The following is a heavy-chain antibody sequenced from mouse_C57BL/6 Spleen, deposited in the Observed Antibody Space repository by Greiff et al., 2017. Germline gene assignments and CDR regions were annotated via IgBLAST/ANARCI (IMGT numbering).Heavy chain of an antibody. D-gene: IGHD1-1*01. CDR1: GYTFTSYW. Sequence: QVQLQQPGAELVMPGASVKLSCKASGYTFTSYWMHWVKQRPGQGLEWIGEIDPSDSYTNYNQKFKGKSTLTVDKSSSTAYMQLSSLTSEDSAVYYCARSKDYGSSYDYWGQGTTLTVSS. J-gene: IGHJ2*01. CDR2: IDPSDSYT. V-gene: IGHV1-69*01. CDR3: ARSKDYGSSYDY.